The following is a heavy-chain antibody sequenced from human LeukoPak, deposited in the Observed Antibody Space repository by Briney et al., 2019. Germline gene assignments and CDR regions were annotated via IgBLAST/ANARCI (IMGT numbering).Heavy chain of an antibody. CDR3: AKDIRAAAAAGFDY. J-gene: IGHJ4*02. CDR1: GFTFSSYG. D-gene: IGHD6-13*01. CDR2: IWYDGSNK. Sequence: PGGSLRLSCAASGFTFSSYGMHWVRQAPGKGLEWVAVIWYDGSNKYYADSVKGRFTISRDNAKNSLYLQMNSLRAEDTALYYCAKDIRAAAAAGFDYWGQGTLVTVSS. V-gene: IGHV3-33*03.